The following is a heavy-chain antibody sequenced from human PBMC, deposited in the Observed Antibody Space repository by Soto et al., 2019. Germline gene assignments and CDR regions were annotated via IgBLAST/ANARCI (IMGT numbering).Heavy chain of an antibody. D-gene: IGHD6-19*01. CDR2: MNPNSANT. J-gene: IGHJ5*02. CDR1: GYTFTSYD. V-gene: IGHV1-8*01. CDR3: ARGRHSSGWPNWFDP. Sequence: QVQLVQSGAEVKKPGASVKVSCKASGYTFTSYDINWVRQATGQGLEWMGWMNPNSANTGYAQTFQGRVTMTRNTSVSTAYKELSSLGSEDTAVYYCARGRHSSGWPNWFDPWGQGPLVTVSS.